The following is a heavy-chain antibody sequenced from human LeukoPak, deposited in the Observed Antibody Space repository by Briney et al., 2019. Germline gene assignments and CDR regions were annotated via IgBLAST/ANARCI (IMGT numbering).Heavy chain of an antibody. CDR2: INPNSGGT. D-gene: IGHD5-18*01. J-gene: IGHJ4*02. CDR1: GYTFTGYY. V-gene: IGHV1-2*02. CDR3: AMCGYSYGYYFDY. Sequence: ASVKVSCKASGYTFTGYYMHWVRQAPGQGLKWMGWINPNSGGTNYAQKFQGRVTMTRDTSISTAYMELSRLRSDDTAVYYCAMCGYSYGYYFDYWGQGTLVTVSS.